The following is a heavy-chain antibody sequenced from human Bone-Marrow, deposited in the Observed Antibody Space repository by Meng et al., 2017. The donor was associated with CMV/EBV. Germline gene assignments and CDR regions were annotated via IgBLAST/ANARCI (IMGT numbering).Heavy chain of an antibody. CDR1: EFTVSSNY. V-gene: IGHV3-66*02. J-gene: IGHJ4*02. Sequence: GESLKISCAASEFTVSSNYMSWVRQAPGRGLEWVSVIYSGSSTYYADSVKGRFTISRDNSKNTLYLQMNSLRAEDTAVYYCARDKSSSGWPPDYWGQGTLVTVSS. CDR3: ARDKSSSGWPPDY. D-gene: IGHD6-19*01. CDR2: IYSGSST.